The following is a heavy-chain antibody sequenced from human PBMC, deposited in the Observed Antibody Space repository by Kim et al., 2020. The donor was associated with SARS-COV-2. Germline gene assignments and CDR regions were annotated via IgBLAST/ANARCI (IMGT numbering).Heavy chain of an antibody. Sequence: ASVKVSCKASGYTFTSYHINWVRQAAGQGLEWIGWMDPVSGNTGYAQKFQGRVTMTTDTSISTAYMELSSLRYEDTAVSFYVKTIGWGSQYWIFDLWGRGTLITVSS. D-gene: IGHD7-27*01. J-gene: IGHJ2*01. CDR3: VKTIGWGSQYWIFDL. V-gene: IGHV1-8*01. CDR1: GYTFTSYH. CDR2: MDPVSGNT.